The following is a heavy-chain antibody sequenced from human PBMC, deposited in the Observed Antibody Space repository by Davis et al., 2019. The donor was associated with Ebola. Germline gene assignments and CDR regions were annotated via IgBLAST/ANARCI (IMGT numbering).Heavy chain of an antibody. CDR3: ASGYGDYGPEYFDY. D-gene: IGHD4-17*01. CDR1: GASIRSHY. V-gene: IGHV4-59*11. Sequence: MPSETLSLTCTVSGASIRSHYWSWIRQPPGKGLEWIGYIYYTGTTNFNPFLKSRVTLSVHTSENQFSLKLSSVTATDTAVYYCASGYGDYGPEYFDYWGQGTLVTVSS. J-gene: IGHJ4*02. CDR2: IYYTGTT.